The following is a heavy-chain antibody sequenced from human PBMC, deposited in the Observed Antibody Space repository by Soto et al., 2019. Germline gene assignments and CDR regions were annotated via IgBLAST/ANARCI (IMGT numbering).Heavy chain of an antibody. CDR2: IGADGVTT. CDR3: AKKQKLTAGDVFFDY. V-gene: IGHV3-23*01. J-gene: IGHJ4*02. Sequence: GGSLRLSCAASGFTFSSHTMSWVRQRPWKGLEWVSVIGADGVTTYFADSVKGRFTISRDNFKNTMSLQMNSLRAEDTAVYYCAKKQKLTAGDVFFDYWGQGIPVTVSS. CDR1: GFTFSSHT. D-gene: IGHD6-13*01.